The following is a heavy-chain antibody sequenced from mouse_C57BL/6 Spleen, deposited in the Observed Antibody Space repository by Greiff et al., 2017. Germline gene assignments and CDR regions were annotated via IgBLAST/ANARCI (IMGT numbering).Heavy chain of an antibody. J-gene: IGHJ2*01. CDR1: GYAFSSYW. CDR2: IYPGDGDN. CDR3: ARGGSVVAGNFDY. V-gene: IGHV1-80*01. Sequence: QVQLQQSGAELVQPGASVKISCTASGYAFSSYWMNWVKQRPGKGLEWIGQIYPGDGDNNYNGKFTGKATLNADKSSSTAYMQLSSLTSEDAAFYCCARGGSVVAGNFDYWGQGTTRTVSS. D-gene: IGHD1-1*01.